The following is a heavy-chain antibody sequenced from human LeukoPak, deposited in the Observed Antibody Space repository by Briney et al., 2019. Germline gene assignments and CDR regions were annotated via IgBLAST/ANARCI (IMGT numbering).Heavy chain of an antibody. D-gene: IGHD1-26*01. Sequence: PGGSLRLSCAASGFTVSSNYMSWVRQAPGKGLEWVSVIYSGGSTYYADSVKGRFTISRDNSKNTLYLQMNSLGAEDTAVYYCARDGGIVGATYLDYWGQGTLVTVSS. CDR1: GFTVSSNY. J-gene: IGHJ4*02. CDR3: ARDGGIVGATYLDY. CDR2: IYSGGST. V-gene: IGHV3-53*01.